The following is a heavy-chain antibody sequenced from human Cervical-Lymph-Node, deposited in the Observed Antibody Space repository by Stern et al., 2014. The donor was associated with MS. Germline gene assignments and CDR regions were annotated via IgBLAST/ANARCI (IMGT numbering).Heavy chain of an antibody. V-gene: IGHV1-2*02. CDR1: GDTLTGYY. Sequence: QVQLVQSGAEVKKPGAAVKVSCKASGDTLTGYYMHWVRQAPGQGLERMGWINPNSGGTNYAQKFQGRVTMTRDTSINTAYMELSGLRSDDTAVYFCARGPSIFWFDRWGQGTLVTVSS. J-gene: IGHJ5*02. D-gene: IGHD3-9*01. CDR3: ARGPSIFWFDR. CDR2: INPNSGGT.